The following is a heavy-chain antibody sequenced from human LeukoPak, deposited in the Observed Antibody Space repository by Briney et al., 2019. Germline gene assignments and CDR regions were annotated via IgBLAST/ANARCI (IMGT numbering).Heavy chain of an antibody. J-gene: IGHJ4*02. Sequence: GGSLRLSCAVSGITLSNYGMSWVRQAPGKGLEWVAGISGSGGRTNYADSVKGRFTISRDSPKNTLYLQMNSLRAEDTAVYFCAKRGVVIRVVIVGFHKEAYYFDSWGQGALVTVSS. V-gene: IGHV3-23*01. CDR1: GITLSNYG. CDR3: AKRGVVIRVVIVGFHKEAYYFDS. CDR2: ISGSGGRT. D-gene: IGHD3-10*01.